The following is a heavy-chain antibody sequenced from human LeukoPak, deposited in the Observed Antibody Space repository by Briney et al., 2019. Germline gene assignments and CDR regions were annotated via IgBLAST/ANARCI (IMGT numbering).Heavy chain of an antibody. CDR2: ISNNGGYT. J-gene: IGHJ4*02. V-gene: IGHV3-23*01. D-gene: IGHD1-26*01. CDR3: AKGGKWDVTPFDY. CDR1: GFTFSSSA. Sequence: GGSLRLSCAASGFTFSSSAMSWVRQAPGKGLEWVSAISNNGGYTYYADSVQGRFTISRDNSKNTLYLQVNSLRAEDTAVYYCAKGGKWDVTPFDYWGQGTLVTVSS.